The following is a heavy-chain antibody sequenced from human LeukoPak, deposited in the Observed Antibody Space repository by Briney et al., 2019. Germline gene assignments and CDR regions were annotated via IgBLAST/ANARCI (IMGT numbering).Heavy chain of an antibody. J-gene: IGHJ5*02. CDR2: INHSGST. Sequence: PSETLSLTCAVYGGSFSGYYWSWIRQPPGKGLEWIGEINHSGSTNYNPSLKSRVTMSVDTSKNQFSLKLSSVTAADTAVYYCAIRLGDQYNWFDPWGQGTLVTVSS. CDR3: AIRLGDQYNWFDP. D-gene: IGHD3-10*01. V-gene: IGHV4-34*01. CDR1: GGSFSGYY.